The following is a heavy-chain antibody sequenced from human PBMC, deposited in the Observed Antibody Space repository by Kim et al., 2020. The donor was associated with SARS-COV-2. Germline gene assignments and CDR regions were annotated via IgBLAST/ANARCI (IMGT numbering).Heavy chain of an antibody. D-gene: IGHD2-15*01. V-gene: IGHV4-31*03. J-gene: IGHJ4*02. CDR3: ARGASNCSGGSCYAYYFDY. CDR2: IYYSGST. Sequence: SETLSLTCTVSGGSISSGGYYWSWIRQHPGKGLEWIGYIYYSGSTYYNPSLKSRVTISVDTSKNQFSLKLSSVTAADTAVYYCARGASNCSGGSCYAYYFDYWGQGTLVTVSS. CDR1: GGSISSGGYY.